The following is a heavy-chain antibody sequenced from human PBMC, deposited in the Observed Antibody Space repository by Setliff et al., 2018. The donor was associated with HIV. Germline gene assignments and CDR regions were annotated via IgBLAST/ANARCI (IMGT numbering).Heavy chain of an antibody. D-gene: IGHD5-12*01. CDR2: IYTSGIT. J-gene: IGHJ6*03. CDR3: ARHRDPPGTRWIFYYYYRYL. CDR1: GASISSSSFF. V-gene: IGHV4-61*02. Sequence: SETLSLTCTVSGASISSSSFFCRCIRQPAGKGLGWIGRIYTSGITNYNPSLKSRVSISVDTSKSHVSLRLSSVTAADTGVYYCARHRDPPGTRWIFYYYYRYLWGEGTTVTVTS.